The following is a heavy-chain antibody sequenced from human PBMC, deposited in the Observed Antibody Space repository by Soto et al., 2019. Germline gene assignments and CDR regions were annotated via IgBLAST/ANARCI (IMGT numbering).Heavy chain of an antibody. CDR1: GGSFSGYY. V-gene: IGHV4-34*01. Sequence: QVQLQQWGAGLLKPSETLSLTCAVYGGSFSGYYWSWIRQPPGKGLEWIGEINHSGSTNYNPSLKSRVTISVDTSKNQFSLKLSSVTAADTAVYYCARGGSLYSNSWYRLWLPVHVDYWGQGTLVTVSS. CDR2: INHSGST. J-gene: IGHJ4*02. CDR3: ARGGSLYSNSWYRLWLPVHVDY. D-gene: IGHD6-13*01.